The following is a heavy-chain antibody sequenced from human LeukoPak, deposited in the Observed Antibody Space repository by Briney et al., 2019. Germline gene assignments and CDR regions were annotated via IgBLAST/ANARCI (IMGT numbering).Heavy chain of an antibody. CDR3: AREGGALDYCYYMDV. J-gene: IGHJ6*03. CDR1: GFTFSSYS. D-gene: IGHD1-26*01. CDR2: TSSSSSYI. Sequence: GGSLRLSCAASGFTFSSYSMNWVRQAPGKGLEWVSSTSSSSSYIYYADSVKGRFTISRDNAKNSLYLQMNSLRAEDTAVYYCAREGGALDYCYYMDVWGKGTTVTVSS. V-gene: IGHV3-21*01.